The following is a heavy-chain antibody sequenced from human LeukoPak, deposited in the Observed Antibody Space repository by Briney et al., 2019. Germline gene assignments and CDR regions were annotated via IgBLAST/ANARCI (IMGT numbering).Heavy chain of an antibody. V-gene: IGHV1-2*02. J-gene: IGHJ4*02. CDR2: INPNSGGT. Sequence: GASVKDSCKASGDTFTGYYMHWVRQAPGQGLEWMGWINPNSGGTNYAQKFQGRVTMTRDTSISTAYMELSRLRSDDTAVYYCAPTARDYYGSGSYYTFDYWGQGTLVTVSS. CDR1: GDTFTGYY. D-gene: IGHD3-10*01. CDR3: APTARDYYGSGSYYTFDY.